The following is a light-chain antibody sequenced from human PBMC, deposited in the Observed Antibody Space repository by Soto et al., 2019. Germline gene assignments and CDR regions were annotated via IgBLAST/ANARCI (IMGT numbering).Light chain of an antibody. Sequence: IVLTQSPGTLSLSPGEIATLSCRSSQSVSGSYLAVYQQKPGQAPRLLIYGASNRATGIPDRFSGSGSGTDFTLTISRLEPEDFAMFYCQQFGTSPRTFGQGTKVDIK. V-gene: IGKV3-20*01. CDR3: QQFGTSPRT. CDR1: QSVSGSY. CDR2: GAS. J-gene: IGKJ1*01.